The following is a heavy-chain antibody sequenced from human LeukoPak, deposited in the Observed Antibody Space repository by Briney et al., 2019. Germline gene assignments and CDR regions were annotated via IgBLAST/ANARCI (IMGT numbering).Heavy chain of an antibody. CDR2: INAGNGNT. V-gene: IGHV1-3*01. D-gene: IGHD2-15*01. CDR3: ARAPSGVVVAANNWFDP. Sequence: ASVKVSCKASGYTFTSYAMHWVRQAPGQGLEWMGWINAGNGNTKYSQKFQGRVTITRDTSASTAYMELSSLRSEDTAVYYCARAPSGVVVAANNWFDPWGQGTLVTVSS. CDR1: GYTFTSYA. J-gene: IGHJ5*02.